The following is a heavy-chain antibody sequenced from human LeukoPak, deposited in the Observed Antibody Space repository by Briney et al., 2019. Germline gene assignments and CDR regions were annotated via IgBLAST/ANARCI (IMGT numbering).Heavy chain of an antibody. V-gene: IGHV1-69*05. CDR1: GGTFSSYA. J-gene: IGHJ6*03. Sequence: VASVKVSCKASGGTFSSYAISWVRQAPGQGLEWMGGIIPIFGTANYAQKSQGRVTITTDESTSTAYMELSSLRSEDTAVYYCARELLDGEDYYYMDVWGKGTTVTASS. CDR2: IIPIFGTA. D-gene: IGHD3-3*01. CDR3: ARELLDGEDYYYMDV.